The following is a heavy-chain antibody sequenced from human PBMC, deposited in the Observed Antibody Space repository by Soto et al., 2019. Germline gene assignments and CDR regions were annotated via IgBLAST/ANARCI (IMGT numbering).Heavy chain of an antibody. V-gene: IGHV4-4*02. CDR2: ISHSGIT. J-gene: IGHJ5*02. CDR1: GGSITIKNW. Sequence: VSGGSITIKNWWTWVRQPPGGGLEWIGEISHSGITNYKASLKSRVTMSVDKTKNDVSLKLTSVTAADTAVYYCARDLRGWFDPWGQGTPFPVSP. CDR3: ARDLRGWFDP.